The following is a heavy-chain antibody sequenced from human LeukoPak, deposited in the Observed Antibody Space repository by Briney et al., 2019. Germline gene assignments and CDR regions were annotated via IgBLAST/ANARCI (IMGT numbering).Heavy chain of an antibody. D-gene: IGHD2-2*01. CDR1: GFTFSSYG. Sequence: PGGSLRLSCAASGFTFSSYGMHWVRQAPGKGLEWVAFIQYDEYDIFYADSVKGRFTVSRDNSKNTLYLQMNSLRVEDTAVYYCAKEGEDIVVVPAAWGQGTLVTVSS. V-gene: IGHV3-30*02. J-gene: IGHJ5*02. CDR3: AKEGEDIVVVPAA. CDR2: IQYDEYDI.